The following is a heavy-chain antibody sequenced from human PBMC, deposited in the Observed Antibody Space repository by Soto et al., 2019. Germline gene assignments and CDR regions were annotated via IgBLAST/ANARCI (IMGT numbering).Heavy chain of an antibody. CDR2: ISSSSSYM. CDR1: GFTFSNYS. D-gene: IGHD6-13*01. V-gene: IGHV3-21*01. CDR3: ARESSAAGYGMDV. J-gene: IGHJ6*02. Sequence: GGSLRLSCAASGFTFSNYSMNWVRQAPGKGLEWVSSISSSSSYMYYADSVKGRFTISRDNAKNSLYLQMNSLRAEDTAVYYCARESSAAGYGMDVWGQGTTVTVSS.